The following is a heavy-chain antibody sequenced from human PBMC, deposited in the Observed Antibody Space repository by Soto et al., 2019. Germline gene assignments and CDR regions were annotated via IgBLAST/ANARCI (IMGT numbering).Heavy chain of an antibody. D-gene: IGHD6-19*01. CDR2: INAYNGNT. V-gene: IGHV1-18*01. Sequence: QVQLVQSGAEVKKPGASVKVSCKASGYTFTSYGISWVRQAPGQGLEWMGWINAYNGNTNYAQKLQGRVTMTTDTSPSPAYMAPRSLRSDDAAVYYCARDPVAGAYFDYWGQGAVVTVSS. J-gene: IGHJ4*02. CDR3: ARDPVAGAYFDY. CDR1: GYTFTSYG.